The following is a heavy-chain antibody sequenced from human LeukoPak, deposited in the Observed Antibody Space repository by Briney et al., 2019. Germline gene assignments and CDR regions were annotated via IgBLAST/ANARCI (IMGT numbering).Heavy chain of an antibody. Sequence: PSETLSLTCTVSGGSFSSGDYYWSWIRQPPGKGLEWIGYIYYSGSTYYTPSLKSRVTISVDTSKNQFSLKLSSVTAADTAVYYCARVSGLVVRGVITYYYYYGMDVWGQGTTVTVSS. CDR1: GGSFSSGDYY. D-gene: IGHD3-10*01. CDR2: IYYSGST. CDR3: ARVSGLVVRGVITYYYYYGMDV. J-gene: IGHJ6*02. V-gene: IGHV4-30-4*01.